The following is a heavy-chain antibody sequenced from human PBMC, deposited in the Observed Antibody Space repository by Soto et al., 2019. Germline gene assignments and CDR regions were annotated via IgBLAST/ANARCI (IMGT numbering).Heavy chain of an antibody. CDR2: IDPRDSQT. V-gene: IGHV5-10-1*01. Sequence: GESLKISCKGSGYSFAGYWITWVRQMPGKGLEWMARIDPRDSQTYYSPSFRGHVTISVTKSITTVFLQWSSLRASDTAMYYCARQIYDSDTGPNFQYYFDSWGQGTPVTVSS. D-gene: IGHD3-22*01. CDR1: GYSFAGYW. J-gene: IGHJ4*02. CDR3: ARQIYDSDTGPNFQYYFDS.